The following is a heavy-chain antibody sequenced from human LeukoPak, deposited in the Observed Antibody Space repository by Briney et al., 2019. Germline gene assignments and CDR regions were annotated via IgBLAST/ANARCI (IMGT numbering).Heavy chain of an antibody. CDR2: ISSNGGST. CDR3: ATTRVSGYYYYYYGMAV. Sequence: GGSLRLSCSASGFTFSSYAMHWVRQAPGKGLEYVSAISSNGGSTYYADSVKGRFTISRDNSKNTLYLQMSSLRAEDTAVYYCATTRVSGYYYYYYGMAVWGQGTTVTVSS. J-gene: IGHJ6*02. V-gene: IGHV3-64D*06. D-gene: IGHD5/OR15-5a*01. CDR1: GFTFSSYA.